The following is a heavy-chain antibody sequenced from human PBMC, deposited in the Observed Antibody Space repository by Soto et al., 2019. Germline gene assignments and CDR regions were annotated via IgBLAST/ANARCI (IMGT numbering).Heavy chain of an antibody. J-gene: IGHJ5*02. CDR2: IYYSGST. D-gene: IGHD3-3*01. V-gene: IGHV4-30-4*01. Sequence: LSLTCTVSGCSISSGDYYWSWIRKPPGKGLEWIGYIYYSGSTYYNPSLKSRVTISVDTSKNQFSLKLSSVTAADTAVYYCAGCRDFWSGYCNWFDPWGQEPWSPSPQ. CDR1: GCSISSGDYY. CDR3: AGCRDFWSGYCNWFDP.